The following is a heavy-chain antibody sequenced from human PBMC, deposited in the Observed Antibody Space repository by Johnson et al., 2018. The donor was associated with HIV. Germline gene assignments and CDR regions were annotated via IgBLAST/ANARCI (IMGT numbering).Heavy chain of an antibody. Sequence: QVQLVESGGGVVQPGRSLRLSCAASGFTFSSYGMHWVRQAPGKGLEWVAFIRHDGSNKYYADSVKGRFTISRDNSKNMLFLQMNSLRAEDTAMFYCAKYNWNHDAFDIWGQGTMVTVSS. CDR3: AKYNWNHDAFDI. V-gene: IGHV3-30*02. CDR1: GFTFSSYG. CDR2: IRHDGSNK. D-gene: IGHD1-20*01. J-gene: IGHJ3*02.